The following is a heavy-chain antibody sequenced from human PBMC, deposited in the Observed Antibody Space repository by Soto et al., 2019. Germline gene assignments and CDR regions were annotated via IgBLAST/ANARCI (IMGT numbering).Heavy chain of an antibody. CDR2: IYYGGST. D-gene: IGHD5-18*01. CDR1: GGSINSYY. J-gene: IGHJ4*02. Sequence: SETLSLTCTVSGGSINSYYWSWIRQPPGKGLEWIGYIYYGGSTNYNPSLKSRVTISVDTSKDQFSLKLSLVTAADTAVYYCARHRYSYGSYYFDYWGQGTLVTVSS. CDR3: ARHRYSYGSYYFDY. V-gene: IGHV4-59*08.